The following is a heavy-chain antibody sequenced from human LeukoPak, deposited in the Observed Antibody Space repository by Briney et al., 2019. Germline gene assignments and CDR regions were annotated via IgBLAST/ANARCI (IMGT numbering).Heavy chain of an antibody. Sequence: GGSLRLSCAASGFTFSSYSMNWVRQAPGKGLEWVSSISSSSSYIYYADSVKGRFTISRDNSKNTLYLQMNSLRAEDTALYYCARIAFGGIIVIGGGYFDYWGQGTLVTVSS. CDR2: ISSSSSYI. J-gene: IGHJ4*02. V-gene: IGHV3-21*04. CDR1: GFTFSSYS. D-gene: IGHD3-16*02. CDR3: ARIAFGGIIVIGGGYFDY.